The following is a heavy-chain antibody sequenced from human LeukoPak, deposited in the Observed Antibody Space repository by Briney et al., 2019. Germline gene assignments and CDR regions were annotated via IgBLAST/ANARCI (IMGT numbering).Heavy chain of an antibody. D-gene: IGHD2-15*01. CDR2: IYPGDSDT. CDR1: GYNFANYW. Sequence: ESLKISCKGSGYNFANYWIVWVRQMPGKALEWMGIIYPGDSDTRYSPSFQGQVTISADKSISTAYLQWSSLKASDTAMYYCARHGRRYCSGGSCSHFDYWGQGTLVTVSS. V-gene: IGHV5-51*01. J-gene: IGHJ4*02. CDR3: ARHGRRYCSGGSCSHFDY.